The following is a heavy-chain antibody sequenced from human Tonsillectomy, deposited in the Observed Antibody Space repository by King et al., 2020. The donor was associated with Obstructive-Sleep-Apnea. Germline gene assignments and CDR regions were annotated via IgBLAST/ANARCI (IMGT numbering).Heavy chain of an antibody. Sequence: QLQESGPGLVEPSETLSLTCTVSGGSISSYYWSWIRQPPGKGLEWIGYIYYSGSTNYNPSLKSRVTISVETSKNQFSLKLRSVTAADTAVYYCARQGKYYDILTGYSTRYYFDYWGEGTLVTVSS. J-gene: IGHJ4*02. CDR3: ARQGKYYDILTGYSTRYYFDY. CDR2: IYYSGST. CDR1: GGSISSYY. D-gene: IGHD3-9*01. V-gene: IGHV4-59*08.